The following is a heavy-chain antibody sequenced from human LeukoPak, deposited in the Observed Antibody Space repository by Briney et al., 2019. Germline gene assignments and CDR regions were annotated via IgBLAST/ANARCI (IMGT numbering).Heavy chain of an antibody. CDR1: GYTFTSYG. D-gene: IGHD2-15*01. J-gene: IGHJ2*01. CDR3: ARAYCSGGSCYPGRYFDL. Sequence: ASVKVSCKASGYTFTSYGISWVRQAPGQGLGWMGWISAYNGNTNYAQKLQGRVTMTTDTSTSTAYMELRSLRSDDTAVYYCARAYCSGGSCYPGRYFDLWGRGTLVTVSS. CDR2: ISAYNGNT. V-gene: IGHV1-18*01.